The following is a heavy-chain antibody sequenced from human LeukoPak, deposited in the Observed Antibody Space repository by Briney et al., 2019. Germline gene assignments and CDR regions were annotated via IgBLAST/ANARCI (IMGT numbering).Heavy chain of an antibody. J-gene: IGHJ3*02. CDR2: ITGGGT. CDR3: AKGGGRALGDAFDI. Sequence: GGPLRLSCAASGFTFSTFAMSWVRQVPGKGLEWVSTITGGGTYYADSVKGRFTISRDISKNSLYLKMNSLRAEDTVVYFWAKGGGRALGDAFDIWGQGTMVTVSS. D-gene: IGHD3-16*01. CDR1: GFTFSTFA. V-gene: IGHV3-23*01.